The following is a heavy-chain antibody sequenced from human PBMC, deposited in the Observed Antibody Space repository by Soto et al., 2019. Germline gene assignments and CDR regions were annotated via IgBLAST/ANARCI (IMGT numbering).Heavy chain of an antibody. Sequence: QVPLVQSGAEVKKPGASVKVSCQTPGYNFSAYYFNWVRQAAGQGPEWMGWLNPRNGQTGYVQKFRGRVTMTRDTSIATVYLELSRLTSDDTAIYFCARETDTSMVDYWGQGTLVTVSS. V-gene: IGHV1-8*01. D-gene: IGHD5-18*01. CDR3: ARETDTSMVDY. CDR2: LNPRNGQT. J-gene: IGHJ4*02. CDR1: GYNFSAYY.